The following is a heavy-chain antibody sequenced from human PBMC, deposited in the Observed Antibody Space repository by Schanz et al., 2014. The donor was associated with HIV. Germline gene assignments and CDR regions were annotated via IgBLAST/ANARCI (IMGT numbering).Heavy chain of an antibody. J-gene: IGHJ4*02. V-gene: IGHV4-31*03. CDR2: MYYSGST. Sequence: QVHLQESGPGLVKPSQTLSLTCTVAGGSISSGGHYWSWIRQHPAKGLEWIGYMYYSGSTYYNPSLKSRVTISVDTSKTHFSLKLDSVTAADTAVYYCARAKWPPRSRHFDFWGQGNLVTVSS. CDR1: GGSISSGGHY. CDR3: ARAKWPPRSRHFDF. D-gene: IGHD6-13*01.